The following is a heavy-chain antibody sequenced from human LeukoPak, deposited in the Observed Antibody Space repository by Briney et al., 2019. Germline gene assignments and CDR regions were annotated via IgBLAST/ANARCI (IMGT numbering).Heavy chain of an antibody. Sequence: AGTLSLTCTVSGDSINSLDLWSWVRQPPGKGLEWIGEMYLSGTTHSNPSVKSRVTISIDKSKNQFFLNLSSVTAADTAVYYCAGLVGRYSSGLYYYYFDYWGQGTLVTVSS. J-gene: IGHJ4*02. CDR1: GDSINSLDL. V-gene: IGHV4-4*02. CDR3: AGLVGRYSSGLYYYYFDY. CDR2: MYLSGTT. D-gene: IGHD3-22*01.